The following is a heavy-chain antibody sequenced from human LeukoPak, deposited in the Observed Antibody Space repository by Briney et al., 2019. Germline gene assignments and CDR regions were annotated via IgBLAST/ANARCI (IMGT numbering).Heavy chain of an antibody. CDR3: ASRNQYCGGDCFWAFDI. CDR2: ISSSGSYI. V-gene: IGHV3-21*01. CDR1: GFTFSRYS. D-gene: IGHD2-21*02. J-gene: IGHJ3*02. Sequence: GGSLRLSCGASGFTFSRYSMNWVRQAPGKGLEWVSSISSSGSYIYYADSVKGRFTISRDNAKNSLYLQMNSLRAEDRAVYYCASRNQYCGGDCFWAFDIWGQGTMVTVSS.